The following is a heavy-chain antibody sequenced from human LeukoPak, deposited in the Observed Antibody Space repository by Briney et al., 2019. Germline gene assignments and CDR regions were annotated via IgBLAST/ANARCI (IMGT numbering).Heavy chain of an antibody. J-gene: IGHJ4*02. CDR3: VKRDAGGYYYYDS. CDR1: GFTFSSYS. CDR2: IPNSGGST. V-gene: IGHV3-64D*09. Sequence: GGSLRLSCSASGFTFSSYSMRWVRQAPGKGLEYVSSIPNSGGSTYYADSVKGRFAISRDDSKNTLYLQMSSLRAEDTAFYYCVKRDAGGYYYYDSWGQGTLVTVSS. D-gene: IGHD3-22*01.